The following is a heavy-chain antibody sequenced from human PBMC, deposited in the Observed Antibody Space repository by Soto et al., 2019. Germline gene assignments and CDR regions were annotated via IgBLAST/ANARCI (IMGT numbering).Heavy chain of an antibody. Sequence: PGGSMRLSCSASGFIFSDYAMHWVRQAPGKGMEWVAVILFDGNKKYYADSVKGRFTISRDNSKNTLYLQMNSLRAEDTAVYYCARVKLDPRLYYYYYGMDVWGQGTTVTVSS. V-gene: IGHV3-30*03. CDR1: GFIFSDYA. J-gene: IGHJ6*02. CDR2: ILFDGNKK. D-gene: IGHD3-22*01. CDR3: ARVKLDPRLYYYYYGMDV.